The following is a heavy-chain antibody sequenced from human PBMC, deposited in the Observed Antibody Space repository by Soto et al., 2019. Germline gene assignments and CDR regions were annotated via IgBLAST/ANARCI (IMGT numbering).Heavy chain of an antibody. CDR1: GGSISSESYF. D-gene: IGHD2-15*01. Sequence: QLQLQESGPGLAKPSETLSLTCTVSGGSISSESYFCGWVRQPSGKGLEWVGTSSYSGCPFFNPSRRGGATLSVDTSKNQSSLRLSAVTAADSAVYFCAALLGHCSGGTCFCRWFDPGGEASLVTVSS. J-gene: IGHJ5*02. CDR3: AALLGHCSGGTCFCRWFDP. V-gene: IGHV4-39*01. CDR2: SSYSGCP.